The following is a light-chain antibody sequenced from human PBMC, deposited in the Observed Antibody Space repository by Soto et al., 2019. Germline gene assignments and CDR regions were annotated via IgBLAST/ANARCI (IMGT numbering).Light chain of an antibody. Sequence: QSVLTQPASVSGSPGQSITISCTGTSGDVGGYTYVSWYQQHPGKAPKLIIYDVSNRPSGVSNRFSGSKSGNTASLTISGLQAEDEADYYCSSYTSSSTLVFGGGTKVTVL. V-gene: IGLV2-14*03. J-gene: IGLJ2*01. CDR3: SSYTSSSTLV. CDR2: DVS. CDR1: SGDVGGYTY.